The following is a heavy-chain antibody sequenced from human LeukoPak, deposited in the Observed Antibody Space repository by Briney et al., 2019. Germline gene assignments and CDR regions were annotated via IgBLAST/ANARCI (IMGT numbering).Heavy chain of an antibody. CDR1: GFTFDDYG. V-gene: IGHV3-23*01. Sequence: PGGSLRLSCAASGFTFDDYGMSWVRQAPGKGLEWVSDVSGSGASTYYADSVRGRFTISRDNSKNTLYLQMNSLRAEDTAVYYCAKRIQSAMATGYWGQGTLVTVSS. J-gene: IGHJ4*02. CDR2: VSGSGAST. D-gene: IGHD5-18*01. CDR3: AKRIQSAMATGY.